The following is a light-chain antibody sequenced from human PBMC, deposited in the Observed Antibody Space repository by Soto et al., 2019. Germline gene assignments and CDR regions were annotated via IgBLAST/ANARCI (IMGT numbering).Light chain of an antibody. CDR3: QQYGSSPGT. J-gene: IGKJ1*01. CDR2: GAS. CDR1: QSVSSY. V-gene: IGKV3-20*01. Sequence: EIVLPQFPGTLSLSPGESSTLSCRASQSVSSYLAWYQQKPGQAPRLLIYGASTRATGVPARFSGSGSGTEFTLTISSLQSEDFAVYYCQQYGSSPGTFGQGTKVDNK.